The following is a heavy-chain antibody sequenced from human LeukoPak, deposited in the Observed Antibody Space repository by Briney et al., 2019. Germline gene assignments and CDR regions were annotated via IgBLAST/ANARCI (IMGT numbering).Heavy chain of an antibody. Sequence: GGSLRLSCAASGFTFNSYWMTWVRQAPGKGLEWVANIKQGGSVKYYVDSVKGRFTISRDNAKNSLYLQMNSLRAEDTAVYYCATGRFLEWLSQAFDIWGQGTMVTVSS. J-gene: IGHJ3*02. CDR2: IKQGGSVK. V-gene: IGHV3-7*05. CDR1: GFTFNSYW. CDR3: ATGRFLEWLSQAFDI. D-gene: IGHD3-3*01.